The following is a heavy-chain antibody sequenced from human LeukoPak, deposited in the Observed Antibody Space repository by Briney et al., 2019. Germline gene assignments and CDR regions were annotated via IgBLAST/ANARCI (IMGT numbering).Heavy chain of an antibody. CDR2: ISYDGSNK. CDR3: AKEGYDILTGYSGAFDI. V-gene: IGHV3-30*18. J-gene: IGHJ3*02. Sequence: GGSLRLSCAASGFTFSSYGMHWVRQAPGKGLEWVAVISYDGSNKYYADSVKGRFTISRDNSKNTLYLQMNSLRAEDTAVYYCAKEGYDILTGYSGAFDIWGQGTMVTVSS. CDR1: GFTFSSYG. D-gene: IGHD3-9*01.